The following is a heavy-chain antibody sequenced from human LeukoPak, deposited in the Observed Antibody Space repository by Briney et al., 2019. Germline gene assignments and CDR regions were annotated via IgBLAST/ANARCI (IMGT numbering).Heavy chain of an antibody. CDR1: GGSFSGYY. J-gene: IGHJ4*02. CDR3: ARRCRIGSGWSYDY. Sequence: SETLSLTCAVYGGSFSGYYWTWIRQPPGKGREWIGEINHSGSTNYNPPLKSRVTISVDTSKNQISLKLSSVTAADTAVYYCARRCRIGSGWSYDYWGQGTLVTVSS. CDR2: INHSGST. V-gene: IGHV4-34*01. D-gene: IGHD6-19*01.